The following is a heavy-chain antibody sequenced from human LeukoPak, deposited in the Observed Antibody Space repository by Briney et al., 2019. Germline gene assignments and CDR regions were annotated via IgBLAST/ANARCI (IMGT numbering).Heavy chain of an antibody. CDR3: AKDAQPRSRWFDP. D-gene: IGHD3-16*01. V-gene: IGHV3-7*03. CDR1: GFTFKDYW. CDR2: IKQDGSEK. J-gene: IGHJ5*02. Sequence: RAGGSLRLSCAASGFTFKDYWMIWVRQAPGKGLEWVANIKQDGSEKYYVDSVKGRFTISRDNAKNSLYLQMNTLRAEDTAMYYCAKDAQPRSRWFDPWGQGTLVTVSS.